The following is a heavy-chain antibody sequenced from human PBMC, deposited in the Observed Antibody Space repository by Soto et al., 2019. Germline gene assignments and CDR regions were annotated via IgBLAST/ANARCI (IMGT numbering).Heavy chain of an antibody. CDR3: ARGGRSGYDYSVIDY. CDR2: INPNSGGT. D-gene: IGHD5-12*01. J-gene: IGHJ4*02. Sequence: RASVKVSCKASGYTFTGYYMHWVRQAPGQGLEWMGWINPNSGGTNYAQKFQGRVTMTRDTSISTAYMELSRLRSDDTAVYYCARGGRSGYDYSVIDYWGQGTLVTVSS. CDR1: GYTFTGYY. V-gene: IGHV1-2*02.